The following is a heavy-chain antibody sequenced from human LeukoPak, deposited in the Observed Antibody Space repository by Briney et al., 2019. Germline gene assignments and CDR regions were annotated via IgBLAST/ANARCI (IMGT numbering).Heavy chain of an antibody. J-gene: IGHJ4*02. CDR3: ARATMLRDFDY. CDR2: IYYSGST. D-gene: IGHD3-10*01. Sequence: PSETLSLTCTVSGGSISSYYWSWIRQPPGKGLEWIGYIYYSGSTNYNPSLKSRVTISVDTSKNQFSLKLSSVTAADTAVYYCARATMLRDFDYWGQGTLVTVSS. V-gene: IGHV4-59*08. CDR1: GGSISSYY.